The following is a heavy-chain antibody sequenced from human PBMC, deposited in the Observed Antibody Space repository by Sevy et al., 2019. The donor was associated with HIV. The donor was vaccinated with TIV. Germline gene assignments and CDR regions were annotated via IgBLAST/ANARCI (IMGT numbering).Heavy chain of an antibody. CDR1: GFTFSDHY. V-gene: IGHV3-11*06. J-gene: IGHJ6*04. D-gene: IGHD6-19*01. CDR3: ARDGQWLV. Sequence: GGSLRLSCAASGFTFSDHYMSWIRQAPGKGLEWVSYISSSSRYTKYADSVKGRFTISRDNAKNSLYLQMNSLRVDDTGVYYCARDGQWLVSGKGTTVTVSS. CDR2: ISSSSRYT.